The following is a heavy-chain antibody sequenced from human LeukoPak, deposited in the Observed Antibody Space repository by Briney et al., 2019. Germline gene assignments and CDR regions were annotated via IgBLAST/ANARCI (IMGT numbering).Heavy chain of an antibody. D-gene: IGHD3-3*01. CDR1: GYTFTGYY. J-gene: IGHJ6*03. V-gene: IGHV1-2*04. Sequence: ASVKVSCKASGYTFTGYYMHWVRQAPGQGLEWMGWINPNSGGTNYAQKFQGWVTMTRDTSISTAYMELSRLRSDDTAVYYCASGGFWSGYSHYYMDVWGKGTTVTVSS. CDR2: INPNSGGT. CDR3: ASGGFWSGYSHYYMDV.